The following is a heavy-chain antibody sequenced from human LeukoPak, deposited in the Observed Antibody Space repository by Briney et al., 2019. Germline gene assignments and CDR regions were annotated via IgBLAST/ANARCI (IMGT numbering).Heavy chain of an antibody. J-gene: IGHJ6*02. Sequence: GGSLRLSCAASGFTVSSNYMKWVRQAPGKGLEWVSLIYSGGSTYFADSVKGRFTISRDNSKNTLYLQMNSLRAEDTAVYYCARDWGCTDTRCYLGMDVWGQGTTVTVSS. CDR2: IYSGGST. D-gene: IGHD2-2*01. CDR3: ARDWGCTDTRCYLGMDV. CDR1: GFTVSSNY. V-gene: IGHV3-66*01.